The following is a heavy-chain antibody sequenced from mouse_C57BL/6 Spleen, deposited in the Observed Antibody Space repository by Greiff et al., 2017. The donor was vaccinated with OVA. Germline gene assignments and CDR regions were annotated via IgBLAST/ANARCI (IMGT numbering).Heavy chain of an antibody. CDR2: IRLKSDNYAT. CDR3: TGLDGLYAMDY. Sequence: EVKLVESGGGLVQPGGSMKLSCVASGFTFSNYWMNWVRQSPEKGLEWVAQIRLKSDNYATHYAESVKGRFTISRDDSKSSVYLQMNNLRAEDTGIYYCTGLDGLYAMDYWGQGTSVTVSS. CDR1: GFTFSNYW. D-gene: IGHD2-3*01. J-gene: IGHJ4*01. V-gene: IGHV6-3*01.